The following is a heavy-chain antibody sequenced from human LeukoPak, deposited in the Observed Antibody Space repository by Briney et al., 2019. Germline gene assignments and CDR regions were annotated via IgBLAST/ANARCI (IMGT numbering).Heavy chain of an antibody. CDR3: ARDRPKRWELGGYFDY. CDR2: IWYDGSNK. CDR1: GFTFSSYG. Sequence: GGSLRLSCAASGFTFSSYGMHWVRQAPGKGLEWVAVIWYDGSNKYYADSVKGRFTISRDNSKNTLYLQMNSLRAEDTAVYYCARDRPKRWELGGYFDYWGQGTLVTVSS. V-gene: IGHV3-33*01. J-gene: IGHJ4*02. D-gene: IGHD1-26*01.